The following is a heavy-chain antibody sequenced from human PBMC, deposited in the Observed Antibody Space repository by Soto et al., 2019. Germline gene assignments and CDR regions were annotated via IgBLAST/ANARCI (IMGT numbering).Heavy chain of an antibody. Sequence: EVQLVESGGGLVKPGGSLRLSCAASGFIFSNAWMSWVRQAPGKGLEWVGLIKKKADGGTTDYAAPLKGRFTISRDDSKNTLYLQMSSLKTEDTAVYYCAKDHGGYKHLYYYYYGMDVWGQGTTVTVSS. CDR3: AKDHGGYKHLYYYYYGMDV. J-gene: IGHJ6*02. V-gene: IGHV3-15*01. CDR2: IKKKADGGTT. CDR1: GFIFSNAW. D-gene: IGHD5-12*01.